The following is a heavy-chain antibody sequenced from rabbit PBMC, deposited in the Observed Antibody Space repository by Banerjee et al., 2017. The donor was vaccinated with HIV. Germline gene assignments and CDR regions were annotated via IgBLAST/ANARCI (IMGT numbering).Heavy chain of an antibody. CDR1: GVSLNDNDV. CDR2: INIVTGKS. Sequence: EQLEESGGGLVKPEGSLTLTCKASGVSLNDNDVMCWVRQAPGKGLEWISCINIVTGKSVYASWAKGRFTMSRTSSTTVTLQMTILTAADTATYFCARDLVAVIGWNFNLWGPGTLVTVS. J-gene: IGHJ4*01. CDR3: ARDLVAVIGWNFNL. D-gene: IGHD1-1*01. V-gene: IGHV1S45*01.